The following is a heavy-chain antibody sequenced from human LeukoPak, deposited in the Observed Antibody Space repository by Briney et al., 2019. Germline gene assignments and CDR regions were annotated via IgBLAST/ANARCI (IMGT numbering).Heavy chain of an antibody. V-gene: IGHV1-2*02. CDR3: AGWPKTKYYFDY. Sequence: ASVKVSCKASGYTFTGYYMHWVRQAPGQGLEWMGWIDPNSGGTNYAQKFQGRVTMTRDTSISTAYMELSRLRSDDTAVYYCAGWPKTKYYFDYWGQGTLVTVSS. CDR1: GYTFTGYY. D-gene: IGHD6-19*01. CDR2: IDPNSGGT. J-gene: IGHJ4*02.